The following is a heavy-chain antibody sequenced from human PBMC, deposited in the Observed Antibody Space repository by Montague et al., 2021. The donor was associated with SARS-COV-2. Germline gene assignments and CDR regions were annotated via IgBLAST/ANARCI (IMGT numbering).Heavy chain of an antibody. D-gene: IGHD1-26*01. J-gene: IGHJ4*02. CDR3: AREWDLTFDS. V-gene: IGHV3-11*01. CDR2: ISSGSSTI. CDR1: GFTFNDYY. Sequence: SLRLSFSASGFTFNDYYMSWIRQAPGKGLEWISYISSGSSTIYYADSVQGRFTISRDNAKKSLYLQMNSLRVEDTAVYYCAREWDLTFDSWGQGTLVTVSS.